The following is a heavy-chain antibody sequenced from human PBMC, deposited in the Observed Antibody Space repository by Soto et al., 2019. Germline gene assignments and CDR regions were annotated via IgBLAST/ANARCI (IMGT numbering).Heavy chain of an antibody. CDR3: ARDRRGAGIDV. J-gene: IGHJ6*02. V-gene: IGHV4-61*01. CDR1: GGSVSSGSYY. Sequence: QVQLQESGPGLVKPSETLSLTCTVSGGSVSSGSYYWSWIRQPPGKGLEWIGYIYYSGSTNYNPSLKSRVTISVDTSKNQFSLKLSSVTAADTAVYYCARDRRGAGIDVWGQGTTVTVSS. CDR2: IYYSGST. D-gene: IGHD3-10*01.